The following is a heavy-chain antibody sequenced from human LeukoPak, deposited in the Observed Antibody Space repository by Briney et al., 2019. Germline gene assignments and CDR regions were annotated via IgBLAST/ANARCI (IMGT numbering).Heavy chain of an antibody. Sequence: QPGGSLRLSCAASGFTFSRYCMHWVRQAPGKGLEWVAVISYDGSNKYYADSVKGRFTISRDNSKNTLYLQMNSLRAEDTAVYYCAKSVPFDSWGQGTLVTVSS. CDR2: ISYDGSNK. D-gene: IGHD6-6*01. J-gene: IGHJ5*01. V-gene: IGHV3-30*18. CDR3: AKSVPFDS. CDR1: GFTFSRYC.